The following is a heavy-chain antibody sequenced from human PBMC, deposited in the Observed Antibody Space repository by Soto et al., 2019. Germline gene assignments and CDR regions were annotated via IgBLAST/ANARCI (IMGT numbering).Heavy chain of an antibody. D-gene: IGHD4-17*01. Sequence: SGPTLVNPTQTLTLTCTFSGFSLNTSGVGVGWIRQPPGKALEWLAVVYWDDTKHYSPSLKSRLTITKDTSKNPVVLTMTNMDPVDTATYFCARKGYGDYPLDYWGQGTLVTVSS. J-gene: IGHJ4*02. CDR2: VYWDDTK. CDR3: ARKGYGDYPLDY. CDR1: GFSLNTSGVG. V-gene: IGHV2-5*02.